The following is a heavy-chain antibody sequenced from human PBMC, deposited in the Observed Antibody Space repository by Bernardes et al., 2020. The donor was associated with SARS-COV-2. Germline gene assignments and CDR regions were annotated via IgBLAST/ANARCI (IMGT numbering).Heavy chain of an antibody. J-gene: IGHJ6*02. V-gene: IGHV4-31*03. CDR3: ARGITIFGVVDCMDV. Sequence: SETLSLTCTVSGGSISSCGYYWSWIRQHPGKGLEWIGYIYYIGSTYYNPSLKSRVTISVDTSKSHFSLKLSSVTAADTAVYYCARGITIFGVVDCMDVWGQGTTVTVSS. CDR1: GGSISSCGYY. CDR2: IYYIGST. D-gene: IGHD3-3*01.